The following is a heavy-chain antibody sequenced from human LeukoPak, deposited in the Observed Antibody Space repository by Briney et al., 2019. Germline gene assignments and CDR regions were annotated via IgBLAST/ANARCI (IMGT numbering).Heavy chain of an antibody. CDR1: GFTFSSHA. D-gene: IGHD6-6*01. J-gene: IGHJ4*02. Sequence: GSLRLSCGASGFTFSSHAMHWVRQAPGKGLEYVSSTNTDGNYIYYVESVRGRFTISGDNSKNTLHLQMVSLRPDDMGVYYCARGGTYSSSSLNSWGQGTLVTVSS. CDR3: ARGGTYSSSSLNS. CDR2: TNTDGNYI. V-gene: IGHV3-64*02.